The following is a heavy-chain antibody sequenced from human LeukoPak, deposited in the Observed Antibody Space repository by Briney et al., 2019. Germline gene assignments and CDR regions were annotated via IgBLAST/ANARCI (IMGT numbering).Heavy chain of an antibody. D-gene: IGHD6-19*01. CDR2: IYYSRST. CDR3: AKIGYSSGWLGGGYYYYYMDV. V-gene: IGHV4-39*07. J-gene: IGHJ6*03. CDR1: GGSISSSSYY. Sequence: SETLSLTCTVSGGSISSSSYYWGWIRQPPGKGLEWIGSIYYSRSTYYNPSLKSRVTISVDTSKNQFSLKLSSVTAADTAVYYCAKIGYSSGWLGGGYYYYYMDVWGKGTTVTVSS.